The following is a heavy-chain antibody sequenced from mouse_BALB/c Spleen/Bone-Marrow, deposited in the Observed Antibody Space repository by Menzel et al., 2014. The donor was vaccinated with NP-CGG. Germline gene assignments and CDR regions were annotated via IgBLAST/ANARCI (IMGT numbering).Heavy chain of an antibody. CDR3: ARDGDYSYARFAY. CDR2: ISDGGSYT. CDR1: GFTSSDYY. J-gene: IGHJ3*01. D-gene: IGHD2-12*01. V-gene: IGHV5-4*02. Sequence: EVMLVGSGGGLVKPGGSLKLSCAASGFTSSDYYMYWVRQTPEKRLEWVAIISDGGSYTFYPDSVKGRFTISRDNAKNSLYLQMSSLKSEDTAMYYCARDGDYSYARFAYWGQGTLVTVSA.